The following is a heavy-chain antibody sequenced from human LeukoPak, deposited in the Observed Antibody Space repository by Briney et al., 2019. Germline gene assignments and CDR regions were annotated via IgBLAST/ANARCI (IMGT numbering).Heavy chain of an antibody. D-gene: IGHD3-10*01. Sequence: SETLSLTCTVSGGSISSYYWSWIRQPPGKGLEWIGYIYYSGSTNYNPSLKSRVTISVDTSKNQFSLKLSSVTAADTAVYYCARALAGVTRGFDYWGQGTLVTVSS. CDR2: IYYSGST. J-gene: IGHJ4*02. CDR3: ARALAGVTRGFDY. CDR1: GGSISSYY. V-gene: IGHV4-59*01.